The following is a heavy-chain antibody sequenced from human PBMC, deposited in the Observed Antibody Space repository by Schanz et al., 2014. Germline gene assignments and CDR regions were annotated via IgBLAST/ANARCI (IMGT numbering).Heavy chain of an antibody. J-gene: IGHJ6*02. Sequence: VQLVESGGGVVRPGGSLRLSCAASGFGFDDYAMSWVRQAPGKGLEWVAVMWNDGIKTHYADSGKGRFTISRDNSKNTVYLQMNSLRSDDAAVYYCARAQGVIRLYYGVDVWGQGTTVTVS. V-gene: IGHV3-30*14. D-gene: IGHD3-10*01. CDR2: MWNDGIKT. CDR1: GFGFDDYA. CDR3: ARAQGVIRLYYGVDV.